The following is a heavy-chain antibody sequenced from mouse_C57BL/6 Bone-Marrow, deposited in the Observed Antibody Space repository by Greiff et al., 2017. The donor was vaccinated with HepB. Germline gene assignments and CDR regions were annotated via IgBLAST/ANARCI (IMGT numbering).Heavy chain of an antibody. CDR1: GYTFTSYW. Sequence: VQLQQPGAELVKPGASVKVSCKASGYTFTSYWMHWVRQGPGQGLEWIGRIHPSDSDTNYNQKFKGKSTLTVDKSSSTAYMQLSSLTSEDSAVYYCAITTVVSTNFDYWGQGTTLTVSS. J-gene: IGHJ2*01. CDR2: IHPSDSDT. D-gene: IGHD1-1*01. CDR3: AITTVVSTNFDY. V-gene: IGHV1-74*01.